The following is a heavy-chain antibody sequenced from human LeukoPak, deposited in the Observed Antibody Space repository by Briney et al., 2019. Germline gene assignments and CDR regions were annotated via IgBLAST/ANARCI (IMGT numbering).Heavy chain of an antibody. CDR2: FDPEDEEI. Sequence: GASVKVSCKVSGNPLSEVSLHWVRQAPGKGLEWMGGFDPEDEEIIYAPKFQARVTLTADESTNTVFMRLTSPRSDDTAVYYCATDRSGYDLGYYGLDVWGRGTTVTVS. V-gene: IGHV1-24*01. CDR3: ATDRSGYDLGYYGLDV. J-gene: IGHJ6*02. D-gene: IGHD5-12*01. CDR1: GNPLSEVS.